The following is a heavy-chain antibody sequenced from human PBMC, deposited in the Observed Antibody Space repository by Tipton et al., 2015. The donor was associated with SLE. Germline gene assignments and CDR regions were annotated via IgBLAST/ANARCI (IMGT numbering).Heavy chain of an antibody. CDR1: GFTFGDYA. CDR2: IRSKAYGGTT. D-gene: IGHD3-3*01. CDR3: TGDDFWSGYYGYGMDV. Sequence: SLRLSCTASGFTFGDYAMSWVRQAPGKGLEWVGFIRSKAYGGTTEYAASVKGRFTISRDDSKSIAYLQMNSLKTEDTAVYYCTGDDFWSGYYGYGMDVWGQGTAVTVSS. V-gene: IGHV3-49*04. J-gene: IGHJ6*02.